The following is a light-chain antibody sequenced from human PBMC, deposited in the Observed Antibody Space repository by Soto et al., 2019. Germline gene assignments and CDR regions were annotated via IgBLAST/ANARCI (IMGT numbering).Light chain of an antibody. CDR3: QQRSNWPLT. CDR2: GAS. CDR1: QSVSSSY. Sequence: IVLTQSPGTLSLSPWERATLSCRASQSVSSSYLAWYQQKPGQAPRLLIYGASSRATGIPDRFSGSGSGTDFTLTISSLEPADFAVYYCQQRSNWPLTFGGGTKVDIK. V-gene: IGKV3D-20*02. J-gene: IGKJ4*01.